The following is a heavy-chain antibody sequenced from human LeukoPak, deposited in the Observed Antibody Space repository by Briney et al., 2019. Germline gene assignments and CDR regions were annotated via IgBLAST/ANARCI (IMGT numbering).Heavy chain of an antibody. CDR3: ARGLGPYGDYVTHFDY. Sequence: PGGSLRLSCAASGFTLRSYGMHWVRQAPGKGLEWVAVISYDGSNKYYADSVKGRFTISRDNSKNTLYLQMNSLRAEDTAVYYCARGLGPYGDYVTHFDYWGQGTLVTVSS. CDR1: GFTLRSYG. D-gene: IGHD4-17*01. V-gene: IGHV3-30*19. J-gene: IGHJ4*02. CDR2: ISYDGSNK.